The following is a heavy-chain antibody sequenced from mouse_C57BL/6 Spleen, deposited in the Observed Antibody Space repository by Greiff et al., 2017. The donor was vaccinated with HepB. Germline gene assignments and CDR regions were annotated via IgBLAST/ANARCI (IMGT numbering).Heavy chain of an antibody. CDR3: ARDSSGYTCAY. V-gene: IGHV5-4*01. J-gene: IGHJ3*01. CDR1: GFTFSSYA. D-gene: IGHD3-2*02. CDR2: ISDGGSYT. Sequence: EVMLVESGGGLVKPGGSLKLSCAASGFTFSSYAMSWVRQTPEKRLEWVATISDGGSYTYYPDNVKGRFTISRDNAKNNLYLQLSHLKSEDTAMYYCARDSSGYTCAYWGQGTLVTVSA.